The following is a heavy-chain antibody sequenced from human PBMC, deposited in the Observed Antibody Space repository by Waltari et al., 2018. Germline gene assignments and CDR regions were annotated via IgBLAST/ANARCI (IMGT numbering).Heavy chain of an antibody. CDR1: GFTFSTYV. CDR2: ISDAGGII. J-gene: IGHJ4*02. D-gene: IGHD7-27*01. CDR3: ARGSGVDY. Sequence: EVQLLESGGGLLKPGGSLRLSCVASGFTFSTYVMNWVRQAPGKGLEWVSSISDAGGIINYADSVKGRFTISRDNSKNTLYLQMNSLRAEDTAVYYCARGSGVDYWGQGTLVTISS. V-gene: IGHV3-23*01.